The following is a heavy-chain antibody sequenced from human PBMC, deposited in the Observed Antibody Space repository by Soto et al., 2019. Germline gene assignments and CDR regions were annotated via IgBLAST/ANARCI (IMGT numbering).Heavy chain of an antibody. V-gene: IGHV1-69*01. CDR2: IIPIFGTA. Sequence: QVQLVQSGAEVKKPGSSVKVSCKASGGTFSSYAISWVGQAPGQGLEWMGGIIPIFGTANYAQNFQGRVTITADESTSTAYMELSSLRSEDTAVYYCARDLRAAGRPGMDVWGQGTTVTVSS. CDR3: ARDLRAAGRPGMDV. CDR1: GGTFSSYA. D-gene: IGHD6-13*01. J-gene: IGHJ6*02.